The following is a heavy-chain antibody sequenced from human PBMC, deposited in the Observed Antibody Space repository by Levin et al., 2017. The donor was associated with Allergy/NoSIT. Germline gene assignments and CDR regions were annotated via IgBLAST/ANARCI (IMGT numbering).Heavy chain of an antibody. CDR2: IRSKAYGGTT. Sequence: PGGSLRLSCTASGFTFGDYAMSWFRQAPGKGLEWVGFIRSKAYGGTTEYAASVKGRFTISRDDSKSIAYLKMNSLKTEDTAVYYCTSGEAYYYDSSGYYPVYWGQGTLVTVSS. V-gene: IGHV3-49*03. D-gene: IGHD3-22*01. CDR3: TSGEAYYYDSSGYYPVY. CDR1: GFTFGDYA. J-gene: IGHJ4*02.